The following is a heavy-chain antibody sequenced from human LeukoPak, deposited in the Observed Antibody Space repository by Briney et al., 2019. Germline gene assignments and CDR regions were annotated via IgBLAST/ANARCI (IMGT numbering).Heavy chain of an antibody. J-gene: IGHJ4*02. D-gene: IGHD4-23*01. CDR2: IYTSGST. CDR1: GGTISSYN. CDR3: ARDPNSAL. Sequence: SETLSLTCTVSGGTISSYNWSWIRKPAGKGLEWIGRIYTSGSTKYNPSLKGRVTMSVDTSKNQLSLNLSSVTAADTAVYYCARDPNSALWGQGTLVTVSS. V-gene: IGHV4-4*07.